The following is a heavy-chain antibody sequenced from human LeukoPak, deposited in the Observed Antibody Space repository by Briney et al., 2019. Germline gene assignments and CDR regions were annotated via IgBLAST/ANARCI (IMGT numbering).Heavy chain of an antibody. J-gene: IGHJ4*02. D-gene: IGHD4-17*01. CDR3: AKIVATTVTYPVDY. CDR2: ISGSGGST. Sequence: GGSLRLSCAASGFTFSNYAMSWVRQAPGKGLEWVSAISGSGGSTYYADSVKGRFTISRDNSKNTLYLQMNSLRAEDTAVYYCAKIVATTVTYPVDYWGQGTLVTVSS. CDR1: GFTFSNYA. V-gene: IGHV3-23*01.